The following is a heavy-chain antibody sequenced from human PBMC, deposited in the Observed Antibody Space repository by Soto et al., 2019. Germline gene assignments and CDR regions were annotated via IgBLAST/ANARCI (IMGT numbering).Heavy chain of an antibody. CDR1: GGSISSYD. CDR3: VRDQLYYYDIFGRPLNGFDI. J-gene: IGHJ3*02. CDR2: IYYSGST. V-gene: IGHV4-59*12. D-gene: IGHD3-22*01. Sequence: PSETLSLTSTVSGGSISSYDWSWIRQPPGKGLEWIGYIYYSGSTNYSPSLKSRVTISVDTSKNQFSLYLQMNSLGAEDTALYYCVRDQLYYYDIFGRPLNGFDIWGQGTMVTVS.